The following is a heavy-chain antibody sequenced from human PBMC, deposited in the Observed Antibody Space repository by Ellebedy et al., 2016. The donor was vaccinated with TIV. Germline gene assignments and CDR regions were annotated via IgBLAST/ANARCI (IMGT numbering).Heavy chain of an antibody. J-gene: IGHJ5*02. CDR1: GYSISSGYY. D-gene: IGHD1-14*01. CDR2: IYHSGST. Sequence: MPSETLSLTCTVSGYSISSGYYWGWIRQPPGKGLEWIGSIYHSGSTYYNPSLKSRVTISVDTSKNQFSLKLSSVTAADTAVYYFARDPSGTKRSWFDPWGQGTLVTVSS. CDR3: ARDPSGTKRSWFDP. V-gene: IGHV4-38-2*02.